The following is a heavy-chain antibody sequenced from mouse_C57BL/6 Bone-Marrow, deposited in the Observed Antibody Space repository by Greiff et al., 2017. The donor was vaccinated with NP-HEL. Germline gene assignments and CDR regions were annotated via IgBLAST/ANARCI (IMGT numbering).Heavy chain of an antibody. D-gene: IGHD4-1*01. V-gene: IGHV1-63*01. CDR3: ARSNWDDAFAY. J-gene: IGHJ3*01. CDR1: GYTFTNYW. Sequence: VKLMESGAELVRPGTSVKMSCKASGYTFTNYWIGWAKQRPGHGLEWIGDIYPGGGYTNYNEKFKGKATLTADKSSSTAYMQFSSLTSEDSAIYYCARSNWDDAFAYRGQGTLVTVSA. CDR2: IYPGGGYT.